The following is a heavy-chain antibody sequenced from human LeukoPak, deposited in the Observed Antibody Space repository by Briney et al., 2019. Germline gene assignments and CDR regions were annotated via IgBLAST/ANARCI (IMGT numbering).Heavy chain of an antibody. Sequence: SVKVSCKASGGTFSSYASSWVRQAPGQGLEWMGGIIPIFGTANYAQKFQGRVTITADESTSTAYMELSSLRSEDTAVYYCARDGRRRYDSSGYYRPFDYWGQGTLVTVSS. J-gene: IGHJ4*02. V-gene: IGHV1-69*13. D-gene: IGHD3-22*01. CDR3: ARDGRRRYDSSGYYRPFDY. CDR1: GGTFSSYA. CDR2: IIPIFGTA.